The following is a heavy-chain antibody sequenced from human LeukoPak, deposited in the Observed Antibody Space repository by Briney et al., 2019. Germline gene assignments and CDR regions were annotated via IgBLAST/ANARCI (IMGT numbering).Heavy chain of an antibody. CDR3: ARDLSGVAGYTYGRGIDY. V-gene: IGHV3-48*04. D-gene: IGHD5-18*01. Sequence: PGGSLRLSCAASGFMFSSYWMSWVRQAPGKGLEWVSVISADSATTFYADSVKGRFTISRDNAKTSLYLQMNSLRAEDTAVYYCARDLSGVAGYTYGRGIDYWGQGTLVTVSS. CDR1: GFMFSSYW. CDR2: ISADSATT. J-gene: IGHJ4*02.